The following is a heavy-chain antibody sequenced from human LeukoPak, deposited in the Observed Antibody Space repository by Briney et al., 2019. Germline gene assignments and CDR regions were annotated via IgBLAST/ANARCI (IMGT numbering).Heavy chain of an antibody. CDR1: GGSFSGYY. D-gene: IGHD1-26*01. Sequence: SETLSLTCAVYGGSFSGYYWSWIRQPPGKGLEWIGEINHSGSTYYNPSLKSRVTISIDTSKNQFFLKPSSVTAADTAVYYCASSPVGATDYWGQGTLVTVSS. V-gene: IGHV4-34*01. CDR3: ASSPVGATDY. J-gene: IGHJ4*02. CDR2: INHSGST.